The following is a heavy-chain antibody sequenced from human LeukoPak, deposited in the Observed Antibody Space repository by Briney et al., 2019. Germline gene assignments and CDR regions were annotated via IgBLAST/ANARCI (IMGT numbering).Heavy chain of an antibody. CDR3: ASNSGYDLRDAFDI. Sequence: SVKVSCKASGGTFIIYAISWVRQAPGQGLEWMGGIIPIFGTANYAQKFQGRVTVTADESTSTAYMELSSLRSEDTAVYYCASNSGYDLRDAFDIWGQGTMVTVSS. V-gene: IGHV1-69*13. J-gene: IGHJ3*02. CDR1: GGTFIIYA. D-gene: IGHD5-12*01. CDR2: IIPIFGTA.